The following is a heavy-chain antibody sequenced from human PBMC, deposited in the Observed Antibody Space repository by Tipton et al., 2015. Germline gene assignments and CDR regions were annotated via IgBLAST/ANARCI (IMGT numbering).Heavy chain of an antibody. CDR1: GYPISSGYY. CDR2: IYYSGST. V-gene: IGHV4-38-2*02. CDR3: ARESIVVVPAARGTKDYYYYGMDV. Sequence: TLSLTCDVSGYPISSGYYWGWIRQPPGKGLEWIGSIYYSGSTYYNPSLKSRVTISVDTPKNQFSLKLSSVTAADTAVYYCARESIVVVPAARGTKDYYYYGMDVWGQGTTVTVSS. J-gene: IGHJ6*02. D-gene: IGHD2-2*01.